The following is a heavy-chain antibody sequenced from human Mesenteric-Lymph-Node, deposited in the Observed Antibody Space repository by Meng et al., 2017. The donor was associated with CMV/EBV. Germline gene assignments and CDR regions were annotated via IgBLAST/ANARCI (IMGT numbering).Heavy chain of an antibody. Sequence: QGQLTQGGAGLLKPSETLSLTCAVYGGSFSGYYWSWIRQPPGKGLEWIGEINHSGSTNYNPSLKSRVTISVDTSKNQFSLKLSSVTAADTAVYYCARHQRWLKSEGGFNYWGQGTLVTVSS. CDR1: GGSFSGYY. D-gene: IGHD4-23*01. CDR2: INHSGST. CDR3: ARHQRWLKSEGGFNY. V-gene: IGHV4-34*01. J-gene: IGHJ4*02.